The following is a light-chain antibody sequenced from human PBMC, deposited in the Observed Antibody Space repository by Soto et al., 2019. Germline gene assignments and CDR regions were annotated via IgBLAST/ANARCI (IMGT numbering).Light chain of an antibody. V-gene: IGKV3-15*01. CDR2: DTS. CDR3: QPYNNWPLT. J-gene: IGKJ4*01. CDR1: QSVSSN. Sequence: EIVMTQSPATLSLSPGESATLSCRASQSVSSNLAWYQQKPGQAPRLLIYDTSTRATGVPTRFSGSRSGAEFTLTINSLQSEHFAVYYCQPYNNWPLTFGGGTKVDIK.